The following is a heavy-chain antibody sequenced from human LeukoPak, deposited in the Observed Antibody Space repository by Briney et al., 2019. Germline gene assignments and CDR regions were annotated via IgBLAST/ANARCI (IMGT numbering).Heavy chain of an antibody. J-gene: IGHJ4*02. D-gene: IGHD3-10*01. Sequence: ASVRVSCKASGYTFTGYYMHWVRQAPGQGLEWMGWINPNSGGTNYAQKFQGRVTMTRDTSISTAYMELSRLRSDDTAVYYCARVGVRFSGVDYWGQGTLVTVSS. CDR3: ARVGVRFSGVDY. CDR1: GYTFTGYY. CDR2: INPNSGGT. V-gene: IGHV1-2*02.